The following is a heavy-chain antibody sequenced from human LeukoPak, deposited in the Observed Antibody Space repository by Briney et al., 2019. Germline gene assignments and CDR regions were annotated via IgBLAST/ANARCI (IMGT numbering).Heavy chain of an antibody. V-gene: IGHV3-7*03. CDR3: ARGGGLDV. D-gene: IGHD3-16*01. CDR1: GFTFSSYW. J-gene: IGHJ6*02. CDR2: INHNGNVN. Sequence: GGSLRLSCAASGFTFSSYWMNWARQAPGKGLEWVASINHNGNVNYYVDSVKGRFTFSRDNAKNSLYLQMSNLRAEDTAVYFCARGGGLDVWGQGATVTVSS.